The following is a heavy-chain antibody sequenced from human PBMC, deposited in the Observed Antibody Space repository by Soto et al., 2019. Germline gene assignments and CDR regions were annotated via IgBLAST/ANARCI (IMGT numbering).Heavy chain of an antibody. V-gene: IGHV5-51*01. Sequence: PGESLKISCKGSGYSFTSYWIGWVRQMPGKGLEWMGIIYPGDSDTRYSPSFQGQVTISADKSISTAYLQWSSLKASDTAMYYCARSFTDDFWSGTKNWFDPWGQGTLVTVSS. CDR1: GYSFTSYW. CDR3: ARSFTDDFWSGTKNWFDP. D-gene: IGHD3-3*01. J-gene: IGHJ5*02. CDR2: IYPGDSDT.